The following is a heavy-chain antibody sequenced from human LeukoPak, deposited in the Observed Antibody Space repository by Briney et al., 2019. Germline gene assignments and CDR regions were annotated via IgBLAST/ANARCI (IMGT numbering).Heavy chain of an antibody. J-gene: IGHJ5*01. CDR3: ASSATNNWLDY. Sequence: PSETLSLTCTVSGGSISSYYWSWIRQPPGKGLELIGYIYYRGSTNYNPSLQSRVTISVDTSKNQFSLKLTSVTAADTAVYYCASSATNNWLDYWGQGTLVTVSS. CDR1: GGSISSYY. D-gene: IGHD6-25*01. V-gene: IGHV4-59*01. CDR2: IYYRGST.